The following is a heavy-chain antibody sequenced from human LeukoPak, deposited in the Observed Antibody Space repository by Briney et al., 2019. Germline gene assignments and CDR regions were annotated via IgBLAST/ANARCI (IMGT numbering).Heavy chain of an antibody. CDR1: GGSISSGSYY. D-gene: IGHD3-3*01. J-gene: IGHJ4*02. CDR2: IYTSGST. V-gene: IGHV4-61*02. Sequence: PSQTLSLTCTVSGGSISSGSYYWTWIRQPAGRGLEWIGRIYTSGSTNYNPSLKSRVTISVDTSKNQFSLKLSSVTAADTAVYYCAREGRRITIFGVVIGGDFDYWGQGTLVTVSS. CDR3: AREGRRITIFGVVIGGDFDY.